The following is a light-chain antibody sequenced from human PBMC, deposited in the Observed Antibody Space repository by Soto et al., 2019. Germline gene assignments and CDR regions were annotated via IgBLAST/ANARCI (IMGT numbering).Light chain of an antibody. Sequence: QSALTQPPSVSGSPGQSVAISCTGNSSDVGTYNRVSWYQQPPGTAPKLMIYDVTNRPSGVPDRFSGSKSGNTASLTISGLQAEDEADYYCSSFTSSNTYVFGTGTKLTVL. CDR3: SSFTSSNTYV. V-gene: IGLV2-18*02. CDR1: SSDVGTYNR. CDR2: DVT. J-gene: IGLJ1*01.